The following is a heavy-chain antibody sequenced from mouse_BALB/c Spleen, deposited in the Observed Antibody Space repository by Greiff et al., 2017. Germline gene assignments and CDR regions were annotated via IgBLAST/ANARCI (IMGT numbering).Heavy chain of an antibody. CDR1: GFTFSSYG. J-gene: IGHJ1*01. CDR3: ARHVDGNPWYFDV. Sequence: EVMLVESGGDLVKPGGSLKLSCAASGFTFSSYGMSWVRQTPDKRLEWVATISSGGSYTYYPDSVKGRFTISRDNAKNTLYLQMSSLKSEDTAMYYCARHVDGNPWYFDVWGAGTTVTVSS. V-gene: IGHV5-6*01. D-gene: IGHD2-1*01. CDR2: ISSGGSYT.